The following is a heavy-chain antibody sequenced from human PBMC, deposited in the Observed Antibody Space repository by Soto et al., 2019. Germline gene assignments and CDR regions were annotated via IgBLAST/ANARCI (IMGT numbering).Heavy chain of an antibody. Sequence: ATVKVSCKASGYTFTSYGISWVRQAPGQGLEWMGWISACNGNTNYAQKLQGRVTMTTDTSTSTAYMELRSLRSDDTAVYYCARDLRYSSSWYYFDYWGQGTLVTVSS. CDR1: GYTFTSYG. D-gene: IGHD6-13*01. J-gene: IGHJ4*02. CDR3: ARDLRYSSSWYYFDY. V-gene: IGHV1-18*01. CDR2: ISACNGNT.